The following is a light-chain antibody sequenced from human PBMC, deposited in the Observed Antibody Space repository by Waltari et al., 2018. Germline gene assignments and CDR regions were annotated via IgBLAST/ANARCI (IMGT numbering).Light chain of an antibody. CDR2: GNS. CDR1: SPNIRAGYD. CDR3: QSYDSSLSDVV. Sequence: SVLTQPPSVSGAPGQRVTISCTGSSPNIRAGYDVHWYQQLPGTAPKLLIYGNSNRPSGVPDRFSGSKSGTSASLAITGLQAEDEADYYCQSYDSSLSDVVFGGGTKLTVL. V-gene: IGLV1-40*01. J-gene: IGLJ2*01.